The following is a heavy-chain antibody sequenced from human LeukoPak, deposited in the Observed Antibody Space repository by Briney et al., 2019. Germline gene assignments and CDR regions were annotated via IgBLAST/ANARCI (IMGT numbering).Heavy chain of an antibody. J-gene: IGHJ4*02. CDR1: GGSFSGYY. CDR2: INHSGST. V-gene: IGHV4-34*01. D-gene: IGHD2-15*01. CDR3: ARGFRGSRFDY. Sequence: SETLSLTCAVYGGSFSGYYWSWIRQPPGKGLEWIGEINHSGSTNYNPSLKSRVTISVDTSKNQFSLKLSSVTAADTAVYYCARGFRGSRFDYWGQGTLVTVSS.